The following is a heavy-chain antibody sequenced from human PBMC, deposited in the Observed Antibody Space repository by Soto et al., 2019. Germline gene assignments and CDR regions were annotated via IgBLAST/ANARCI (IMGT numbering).Heavy chain of an antibody. J-gene: IGHJ2*01. CDR1: GGSVSSSNYY. Sequence: QVQLQESGPGLVKPSETLSLTCTVSGGSVSSSNYYWNWIRQPPGKGLEWIGHIYYSGSTKYNPSLESRVTTSADTAKNQFSLTLSSVTAADTAGYYFARGYARWHFDRWGRGTLVTVSS. CDR3: ARGYARWHFDR. CDR2: IYYSGST. V-gene: IGHV4-61*01. D-gene: IGHD2-15*01.